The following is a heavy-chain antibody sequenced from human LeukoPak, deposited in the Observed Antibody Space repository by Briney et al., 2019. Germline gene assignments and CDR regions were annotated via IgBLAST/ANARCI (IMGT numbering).Heavy chain of an antibody. CDR3: AKERATTTAFDY. D-gene: IGHD1-26*01. CDR1: GFIFSSNP. CDR2: MTTSGTT. J-gene: IGHJ4*02. V-gene: IGHV3-23*01. Sequence: GGSLRLPCEASGFIFSSNPMAWVRQAPGKGLEWVSIMTTSGTTHYADSVKGRFTISRGNSKNTLYLQMNSLRAEDTAVYYCAKERATTTAFDYWGQGTLVTVSS.